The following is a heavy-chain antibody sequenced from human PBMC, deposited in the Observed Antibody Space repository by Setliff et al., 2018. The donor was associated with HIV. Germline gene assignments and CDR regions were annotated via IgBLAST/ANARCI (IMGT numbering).Heavy chain of an antibody. Sequence: SETLSLTCTVSGDSISRSSYYWGWIRQPPGKGLEWIGNIYYIGITNYYPSLESRVTISVDTSKNQFSLKLSSVTAADTAVYYCARRDWLPLGGLDYWGPGALVTVSS. CDR2: IYYIGIT. V-gene: IGHV4-39*07. D-gene: IGHD3-10*01. CDR1: GDSISRSSYY. CDR3: ARRDWLPLGGLDY. J-gene: IGHJ4*02.